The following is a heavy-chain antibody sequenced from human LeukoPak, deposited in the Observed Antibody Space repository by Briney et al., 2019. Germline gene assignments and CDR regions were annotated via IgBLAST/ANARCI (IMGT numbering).Heavy chain of an antibody. V-gene: IGHV4-59*01. CDR2: IYYSGST. D-gene: IGHD6-13*01. CDR3: ARGSSSSFDAFDI. Sequence: NPSETLSLTCTVSGGSISSYYWSWIRQPPGKGLEWIGYIYYSGSTNYNPSLKSRVTISVDTSKNQFSLKLSSVTAADTAVYYCARGSSSSFDAFDIWGQGTMVTVSS. J-gene: IGHJ3*02. CDR1: GGSISSYY.